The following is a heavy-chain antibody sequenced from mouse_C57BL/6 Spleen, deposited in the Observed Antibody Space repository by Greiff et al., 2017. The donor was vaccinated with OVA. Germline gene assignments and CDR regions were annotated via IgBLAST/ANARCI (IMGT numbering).Heavy chain of an antibody. D-gene: IGHD1-1*01. Sequence: QVQLQQSGAELVRPGASVTLSCKASGYTFTDYEMHWVKQTPVHGLEWIGAIDPETGGTAYNQKFKGKAILTADKSSSTAYMELRSLTSEDSAVYYCTAGGIRDGSSHWYFDVWGTGTTVTVSS. J-gene: IGHJ1*03. CDR2: IDPETGGT. CDR1: GYTFTDYE. V-gene: IGHV1-15*01. CDR3: TAGGIRDGSSHWYFDV.